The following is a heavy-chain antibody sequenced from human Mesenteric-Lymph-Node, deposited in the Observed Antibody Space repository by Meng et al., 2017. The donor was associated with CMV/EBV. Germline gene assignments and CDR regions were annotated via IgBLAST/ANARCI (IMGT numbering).Heavy chain of an antibody. J-gene: IGHJ4*02. CDR2: ISAYNGNT. Sequence: SGYTFTSYGISWVRQAPGQGLEWMGWISAYNGNTNYAQKLQGRVTMTTDTSTSTVYMELRSLRSDDTAVYYCARGQSLWFGELSGYDYWGQGTLVTVSS. CDR1: GYTFTSYG. CDR3: ARGQSLWFGELSGYDY. V-gene: IGHV1-18*01. D-gene: IGHD3-10*01.